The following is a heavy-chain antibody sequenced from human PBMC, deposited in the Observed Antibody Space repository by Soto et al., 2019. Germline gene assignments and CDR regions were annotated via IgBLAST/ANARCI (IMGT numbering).Heavy chain of an antibody. CDR2: ISGSGGTT. Sequence: EVQLLEAGGGLVQPGGSLRLSCAASGFTFSSYAMSWVRQAPGKGLEWVSAISGSGGTTYYADSVKGRFTFSRDNSKNTLYLQMNSLRAEDTAVYYCAKTANGWFSEFDIWGQGTMVTVSS. D-gene: IGHD6-19*01. CDR3: AKTANGWFSEFDI. CDR1: GFTFSSYA. V-gene: IGHV3-23*01. J-gene: IGHJ3*02.